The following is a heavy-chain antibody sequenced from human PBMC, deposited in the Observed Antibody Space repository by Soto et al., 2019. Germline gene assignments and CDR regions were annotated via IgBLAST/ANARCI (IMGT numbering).Heavy chain of an antibody. CDR2: ISAYNGNT. CDR3: ARVIPVAAAGTDWFDP. J-gene: IGHJ5*02. Sequence: GASVKVSCKASGYTFTSYGISWVRQAPGQGLEWMGWISAYNGNTNYAQKLQGRVTMTTDTSTSTAYMELRSLRSDDTAVYYCARVIPVAAAGTDWFDPWGPGTLVTVSS. V-gene: IGHV1-18*01. CDR1: GYTFTSYG. D-gene: IGHD6-13*01.